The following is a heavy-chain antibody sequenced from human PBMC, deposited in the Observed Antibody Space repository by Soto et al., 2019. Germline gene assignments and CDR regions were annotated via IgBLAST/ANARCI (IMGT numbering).Heavy chain of an antibody. D-gene: IGHD2-8*02. CDR2: INHSGST. Sequence: QVQLQQWGAGLLKPSETLSLTCAVYGGSFSGYYWTWIRQPPGTGLEWIGEINHSGSTNYNPSLKSRVTISVDTSKIQSSLKLTSVTAADTAVYYCARDKITGLFDYWGQGTLVTVSS. CDR3: ARDKITGLFDY. CDR1: GGSFSGYY. J-gene: IGHJ4*02. V-gene: IGHV4-34*01.